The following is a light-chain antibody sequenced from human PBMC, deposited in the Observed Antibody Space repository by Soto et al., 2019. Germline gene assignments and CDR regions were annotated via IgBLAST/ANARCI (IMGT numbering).Light chain of an antibody. CDR1: QSVSSRD. J-gene: IGKJ2*01. V-gene: IGKV3-20*01. CDR3: QQYGGSPLYT. CDR2: VAA. Sequence: EIVLTQSPGTLSLSPGDRATLSCRASQSVSSRDLAWYQQQPGQAPSLLIYVAAPRATGIPDRVSGSGSGTDFTLTISILEPEDFAVYYCQQYGGSPLYTVGQGTKVDIK.